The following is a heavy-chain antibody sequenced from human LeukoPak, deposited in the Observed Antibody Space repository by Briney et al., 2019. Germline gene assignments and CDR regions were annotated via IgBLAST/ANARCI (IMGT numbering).Heavy chain of an antibody. V-gene: IGHV3-11*04. Sequence: GGSLRLSCAASGFTFSDYYMSWIRQAPGKGLEWVSYISSGSSTIYYADSVKGRFTISRDNAKNSLYLQMNSLRAEDTAVYYCARWCSSSSCFRGFDYWGQGTLVTVSS. CDR1: GFTFSDYY. J-gene: IGHJ4*02. D-gene: IGHD2-2*01. CDR2: ISSGSSTI. CDR3: ARWCSSSSCFRGFDY.